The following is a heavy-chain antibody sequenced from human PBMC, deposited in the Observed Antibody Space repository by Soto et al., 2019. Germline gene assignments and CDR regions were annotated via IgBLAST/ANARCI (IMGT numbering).Heavy chain of an antibody. V-gene: IGHV2-5*02. D-gene: IGHD5-18*01. CDR3: AHRTIQVYGMDV. CDR2: IYWDDDK. CDR1: GFSLSTSGVG. Sequence: QITLKESGPTLVKHTQTLTLTCTFSGFSLSTSGVGVGWIRQPPGKALEWLALIYWDDDKRYSPSLRSRLTITTHTSKNQVVLTMTNMDPVDTATYYCAHRTIQVYGMDVWGQGTTVTVSS. J-gene: IGHJ6*02.